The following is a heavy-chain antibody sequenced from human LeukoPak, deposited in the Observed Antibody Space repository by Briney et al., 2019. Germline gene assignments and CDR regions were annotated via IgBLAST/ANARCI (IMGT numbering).Heavy chain of an antibody. J-gene: IGHJ4*02. CDR2: INHSGST. CDR1: GGSFSGYY. CDR3: ARVTEGAYFDY. V-gene: IGHV4-34*01. Sequence: SETLSLTCAVYGGSFSGYYWSWIRQPPGKGLEWIGEINHSGSTNYNPSLKSRVTISVDTSKNQFSLKLSSVTAADTAVYYCARVTEGAYFDYWGQGTLVTVSS. D-gene: IGHD1-26*01.